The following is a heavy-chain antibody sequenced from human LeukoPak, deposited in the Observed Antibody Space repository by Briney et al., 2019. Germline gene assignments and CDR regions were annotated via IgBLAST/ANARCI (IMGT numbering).Heavy chain of an antibody. CDR3: ARVTGYRIEDYFDY. V-gene: IGHV4-61*02. Sequence: PSETLSLTCTVSGGSISSGSYYWSWIRQPAGKGLEWIGRIYTSGSTNYNPSLKSRVTISVDTSKNQFSLKLRSVTAADTAVYYCARVTGYRIEDYFDYWGQGTLVTVSS. J-gene: IGHJ4*02. D-gene: IGHD6-13*01. CDR2: IYTSGST. CDR1: GGSISSGSYY.